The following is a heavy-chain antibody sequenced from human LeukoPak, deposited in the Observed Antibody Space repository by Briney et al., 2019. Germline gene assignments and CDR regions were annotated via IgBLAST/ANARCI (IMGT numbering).Heavy chain of an antibody. J-gene: IGHJ4*02. D-gene: IGHD3-9*01. CDR3: ATASPLRYFDWSHDY. Sequence: ASVKVSCKVSGYTLTELSMHWVRQAPGKGLEWMGGFDPEDGETIYAQKFQGRVTMTEDTSTDTAYMELSSLRSEDTAVYYCATASPLRYFDWSHDYWGQGTLVTDSS. CDR2: FDPEDGET. CDR1: GYTLTELS. V-gene: IGHV1-24*01.